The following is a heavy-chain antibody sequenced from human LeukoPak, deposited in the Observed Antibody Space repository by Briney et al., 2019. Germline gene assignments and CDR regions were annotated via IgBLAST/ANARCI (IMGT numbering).Heavy chain of an antibody. CDR1: GYIFTGYY. J-gene: IGHJ4*02. Sequence: ASVTVSCKACGYIFTGYYIHWVRQAPGQGLEWMGWINPNTGGTNCAQKFQGRVTMTRDTSISTAYMELSRLTSDDTAVYYCAREGTEKDFDYWGQGTLVTVSS. V-gene: IGHV1-2*02. CDR3: AREGTEKDFDY. D-gene: IGHD1-1*01. CDR2: INPNTGGT.